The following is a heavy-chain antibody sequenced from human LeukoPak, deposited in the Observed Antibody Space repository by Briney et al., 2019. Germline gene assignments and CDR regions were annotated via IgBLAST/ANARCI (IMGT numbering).Heavy chain of an antibody. CDR3: AKERESDLWGLDH. CDR2: ISGDGQKT. CDR1: GFNFGDFP. D-gene: IGHD2-21*01. Sequence: GGSLRLSCATSGFNFGDFPMHWVRQVPGKGLQWVSLISGDGQKTHYVDSVKGRFTISGDNSKNSLYLEMNSLTNDDSAIYYCAKERESDLWGLDHWGQGTLVTVSS. V-gene: IGHV3-43*01. J-gene: IGHJ4*02.